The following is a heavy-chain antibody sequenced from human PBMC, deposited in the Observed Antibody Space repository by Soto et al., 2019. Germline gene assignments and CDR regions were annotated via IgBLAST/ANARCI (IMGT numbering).Heavy chain of an antibody. D-gene: IGHD4-4*01. CDR1: GFTFSNSG. Sequence: EVQLLESGGDLVQPGGSLRLVCAASGFTFSNSGMRWVRQAPGQGLEWVSSIGPSGNTYYSDAVKGRFNISRDISKNTLFLQMDSLRAEDTATYYCAKPLHNSYYYVMDVWGQGTTVTVSS. CDR3: AKPLHNSYYYVMDV. V-gene: IGHV3-23*01. J-gene: IGHJ6*02. CDR2: IGPSGNT.